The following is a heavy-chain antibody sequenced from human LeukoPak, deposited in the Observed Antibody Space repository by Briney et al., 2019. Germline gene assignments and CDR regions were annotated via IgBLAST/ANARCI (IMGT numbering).Heavy chain of an antibody. D-gene: IGHD1-26*01. CDR3: ARDRRELWGSNYYYGMDV. CDR2: IKQDGSEK. CDR1: GFTFRDYW. J-gene: IGHJ6*02. Sequence: GGSLRLSCAASGFTFRDYWMNWVRQAPGKGLEWVASIKQDGSEKYYVDSVKGRFTISRDNSKNMLYLQMNSLRAEDTAVYYCARDRRELWGSNYYYGMDVWGQGTTVTVSS. V-gene: IGHV3-7*01.